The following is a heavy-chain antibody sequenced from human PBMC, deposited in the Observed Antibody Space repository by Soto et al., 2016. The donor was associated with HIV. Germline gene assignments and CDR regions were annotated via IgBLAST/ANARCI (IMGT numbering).Heavy chain of an antibody. V-gene: IGHV3-7*01. Sequence: EVQLVESGGGLVQPGGSLRLSCAASGFTFSSYWMSWVRQAPGKGLEWVANIKQDGSEKYYVDSVKGRFTISRDNAKNSLYLQMNSLRAEDTAVYYCAYSSSWTARWFDPWGQGTLVTVSS. J-gene: IGHJ5*02. CDR1: GFTFSSYW. D-gene: IGHD6-13*01. CDR3: AYSSSWTARWFDP. CDR2: IKQDGSEK.